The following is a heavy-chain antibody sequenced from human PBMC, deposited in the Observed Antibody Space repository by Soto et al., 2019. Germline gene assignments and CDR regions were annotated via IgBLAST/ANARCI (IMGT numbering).Heavy chain of an antibody. CDR1: GYSITSNSYF. V-gene: IGHV4-39*07. CDR3: ARQQWLVLTAFDI. Sequence: TLSLTCTVSGYSITSNSYFWGWVRQPPGKGLEWIGTIYYSCSTYYNPSLNSRVTISVDTSKNQFSLKLSSVTAADTAVYHCARQQWLVLTAFDIWGQGTMVTVS. J-gene: IGHJ3*02. D-gene: IGHD6-19*01. CDR2: IYYSCST.